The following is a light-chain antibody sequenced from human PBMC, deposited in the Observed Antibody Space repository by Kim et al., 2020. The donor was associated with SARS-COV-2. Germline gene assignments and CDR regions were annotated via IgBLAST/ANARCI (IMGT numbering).Light chain of an antibody. V-gene: IGLV3-19*01. CDR2: GKN. CDR1: SLRSYY. Sequence: SSELTQDPAVSVALGQTVRITCQGDSLRSYYASWYQQKPVQAPVLVIYGKNNRPSGIPDRFPGSSSGNTASLTITGAQAEDEADYYCNSRDSSGNHVFGTGTKVTVL. J-gene: IGLJ1*01. CDR3: NSRDSSGNHV.